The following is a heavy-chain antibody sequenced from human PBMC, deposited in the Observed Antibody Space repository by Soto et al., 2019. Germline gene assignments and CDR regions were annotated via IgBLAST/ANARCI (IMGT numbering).Heavy chain of an antibody. CDR2: INGDGSTI. J-gene: IGHJ3*02. CDR1: GFTVDDYA. V-gene: IGHV3-74*01. CDR3: ARDRGYPDSFNI. Sequence: GGSLRLSCAASGFTVDDYAMHWVRQAPGKGLEWVSHINGDGSTIVYADSVKGRFTISRDNAKNTLYLQMNSLRVEDTAVYYCARDRGYPDSFNIWGQGTRVTVSS. D-gene: IGHD3-10*01.